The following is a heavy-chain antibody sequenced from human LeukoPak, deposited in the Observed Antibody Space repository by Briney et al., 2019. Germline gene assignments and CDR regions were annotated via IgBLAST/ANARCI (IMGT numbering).Heavy chain of an antibody. CDR3: ARSIAARPVYYYYMDV. CDR2: ISAYNGNT. Sequence: ASVKVSCKASGYTFTSYGISWVRQAPGQGLEWMGWISAYNGNTNYAQKLQGRVTMTTDTSTSTAYMELRSLRSDDTAVYYCARSIAARPVYYYYMDVWGKGPRSPSP. D-gene: IGHD6-6*01. J-gene: IGHJ6*03. CDR1: GYTFTSYG. V-gene: IGHV1-18*01.